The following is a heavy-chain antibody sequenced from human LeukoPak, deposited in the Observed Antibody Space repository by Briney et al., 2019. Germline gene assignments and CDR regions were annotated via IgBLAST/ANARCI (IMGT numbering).Heavy chain of an antibody. Sequence: GGSLRLSGAASGFTFSTYAMHWVRQAPGKGLEWVAAISSDGNHKHFADSVRGRFTISRDNSKNTLFLQMNSLRPDDPAVYYCARDRLPPPGVYCFDPWGQGTLVTVSS. CDR3: ARDRLPPPGVYCFDP. J-gene: IGHJ5*02. V-gene: IGHV3-30-3*01. CDR1: GFTFSTYA. CDR2: ISSDGNHK. D-gene: IGHD5-12*01.